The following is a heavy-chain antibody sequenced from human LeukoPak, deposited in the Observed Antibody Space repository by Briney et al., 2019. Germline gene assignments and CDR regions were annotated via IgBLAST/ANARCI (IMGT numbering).Heavy chain of an antibody. Sequence: GASVKVSCKASGYTFTGYYMHWVRQAPGQGLEWMGRINPNSGGINYAQKFQGRVTMTMDTSISTAYMELSRLRSGDTAVYCCARSITGGAFDIWGQGTMVTVSS. CDR3: ARSITGGAFDI. CDR2: INPNSGGI. J-gene: IGHJ3*02. V-gene: IGHV1-2*06. D-gene: IGHD1-14*01. CDR1: GYTFTGYY.